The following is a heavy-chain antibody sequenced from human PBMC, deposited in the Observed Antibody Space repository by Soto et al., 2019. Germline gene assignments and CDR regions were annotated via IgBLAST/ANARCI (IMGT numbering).Heavy chain of an antibody. J-gene: IGHJ6*03. D-gene: IGHD3-10*01. CDR2: IYYSGST. CDR1: GGSISSGGYY. Sequence: QVQLQESGPGLVKPSQTLSLTCTVSGGSISSGGYYWSWIRQHPGKGLEWIGYIYYSGSTYYNPSLKSRVTISVDTSKNQCSLKLSSVTAADTAVYYCARESITMVRGVIKPYYYYYMDVWGKGTTVTVSS. CDR3: ARESITMVRGVIKPYYYYYMDV. V-gene: IGHV4-31*03.